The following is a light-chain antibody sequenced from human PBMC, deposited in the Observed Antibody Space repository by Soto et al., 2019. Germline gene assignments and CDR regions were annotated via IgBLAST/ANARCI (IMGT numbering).Light chain of an antibody. V-gene: IGLV1-44*01. Sequence: VLAQPPSASGTPGQRVTISCSGSSSNIGSNTVNWYQQLPGTAPKLLIYSNNQRPSGVPDRFSGSKSGTSASLAISGLQSEDEADYYCAAWDDSLNGYVFGTGTKVTVL. CDR1: SSNIGSNT. J-gene: IGLJ1*01. CDR3: AAWDDSLNGYV. CDR2: SNN.